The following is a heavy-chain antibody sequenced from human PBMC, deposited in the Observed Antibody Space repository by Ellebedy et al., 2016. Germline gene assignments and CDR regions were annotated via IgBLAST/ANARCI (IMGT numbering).Heavy chain of an antibody. CDR3: ARVLKVITTGPYYFDY. V-gene: IGHV3-9*01. D-gene: IGHD1-1*01. CDR1: GFTFDDYA. J-gene: IGHJ4*02. Sequence: LSLTCXASGFTFDDYAMHWVRQAPGKGLEWVSGISWNSGSIGYADSVKGRFTISRDNAKNSLYLQMNSLRAEDTAVYYCARVLKVITTGPYYFDYWGQGTLVTVSS. CDR2: ISWNSGSI.